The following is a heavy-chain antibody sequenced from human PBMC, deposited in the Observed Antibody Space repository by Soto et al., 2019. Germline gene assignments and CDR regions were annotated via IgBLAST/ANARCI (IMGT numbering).Heavy chain of an antibody. D-gene: IGHD3-3*01. CDR2: INHSGST. V-gene: IGHV4-34*01. Sequence: PSETLSLTCAVYGGSFSGYYWSWIRQPPGKGLEWIGEINHSGSTNYNPSLKSRVTISVDTSKNQFSLKLSSVTAADTAVYYCARVGGYYGFWSGYYNWWFDPWGQGTLVTVSS. CDR1: GGSFSGYY. J-gene: IGHJ5*02. CDR3: ARVGGYYGFWSGYYNWWFDP.